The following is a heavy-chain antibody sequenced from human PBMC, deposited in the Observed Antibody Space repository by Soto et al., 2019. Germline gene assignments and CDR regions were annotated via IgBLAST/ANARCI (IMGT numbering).Heavy chain of an antibody. J-gene: IGHJ4*02. Sequence: QVQLVESGGGVVQPGRSLRLSCAASGFTFSSYGMHWVRQAPGKGLEWVAVISYDGSNKYYADSVKGRFTISRDNSKNTLYLQMNSLRAEDTAVYYCAKEVRGSSTRYFDYWGQGTLVNVSS. V-gene: IGHV3-30*18. CDR2: ISYDGSNK. CDR3: AKEVRGSSTRYFDY. D-gene: IGHD3-10*01. CDR1: GFTFSSYG.